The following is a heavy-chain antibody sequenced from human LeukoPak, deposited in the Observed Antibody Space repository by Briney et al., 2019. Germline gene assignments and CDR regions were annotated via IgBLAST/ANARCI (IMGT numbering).Heavy chain of an antibody. D-gene: IGHD3-22*01. CDR1: GGSISSGGYY. V-gene: IGHV4-31*03. J-gene: IGHJ5*02. Sequence: SQTLSLTCTVSGGSISSGGYYWSWIRQHPGKGLEWIGYIYYSGSTYYNPSLKSRVTISVDTSKNQFSLKLSPVTAADTAVYYCARDFKFPFNYSDKSAYLGSWFDPWGQGTLVTVSS. CDR3: ARDFKFPFNYSDKSAYLGSWFDP. CDR2: IYYSGST.